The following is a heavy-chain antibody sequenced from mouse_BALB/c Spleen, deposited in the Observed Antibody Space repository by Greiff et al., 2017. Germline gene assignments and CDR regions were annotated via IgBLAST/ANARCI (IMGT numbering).Heavy chain of an antibody. CDR1: GFTFTDYY. CDR3: ARDITTVVPDWYFDV. D-gene: IGHD1-1*01. J-gene: IGHJ1*01. CDR2: IRNKANGYTT. V-gene: IGHV7-3*02. Sequence: EVQGVESGGGLVQPGGSLRLSCATSGFTFTDYYMSWVRQPPGKALEWLGFIRNKANGYTTEYSASVKGRFTISRDNSQSILYLQMNTLRAEDSATYYCARDITTVVPDWYFDVWGAGTTVTVSS.